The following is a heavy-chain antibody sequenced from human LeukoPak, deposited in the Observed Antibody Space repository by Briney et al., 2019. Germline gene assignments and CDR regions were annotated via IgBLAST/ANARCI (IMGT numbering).Heavy chain of an antibody. V-gene: IGHV3-74*01. D-gene: IGHD1-1*01. CDR1: GFTFSSYW. CDR3: ARASNRNSINFDY. Sequence: GGAPRLSCAASGFTFSSYWMHWVRQAPGKGLVWVSRISGDGSSTNFADSVKGRFTIPRDNAKNTLYLQMSSLRADDTAVYYCARASNRNSINFDYWGQGILVTVSS. J-gene: IGHJ4*02. CDR2: ISGDGSST.